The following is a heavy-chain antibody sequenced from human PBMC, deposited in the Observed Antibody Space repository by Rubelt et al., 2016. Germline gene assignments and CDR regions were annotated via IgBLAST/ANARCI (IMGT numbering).Heavy chain of an antibody. J-gene: IGHJ4*02. Sequence: QVQLVQSGAEVKKPGASVKVSCKASGYTFTSYAMHWVRQAPGQRLEWMGGIIPILGIANYAQKFQGRVTITADKSTSTAYMELSSLRSEDTAVYYCAVMDRGHTAGFDYWGQGTLVTVSS. CDR3: AVMDRGHTAGFDY. CDR2: IIPILGIA. CDR1: GYTFTSYA. D-gene: IGHD3-10*01. V-gene: IGHV1-69*10.